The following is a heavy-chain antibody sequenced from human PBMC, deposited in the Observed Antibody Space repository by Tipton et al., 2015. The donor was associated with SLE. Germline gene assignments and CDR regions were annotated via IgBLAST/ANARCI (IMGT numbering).Heavy chain of an antibody. Sequence: TLSLTCTVSGGSISSYYWSWIRQPPGKGLEWIGYIYYSGNTKYNPSLKSRVTISVDTSKNQFSLKLTSVTAADTAVYFCAGADRTSTSTSYYTEGDAFDIWGQGTMVTVSS. CDR3: AGADRTSTSTSYYTEGDAFDI. CDR1: GGSISSYY. D-gene: IGHD2-2*02. V-gene: IGHV4-59*01. CDR2: IYYSGNT. J-gene: IGHJ3*02.